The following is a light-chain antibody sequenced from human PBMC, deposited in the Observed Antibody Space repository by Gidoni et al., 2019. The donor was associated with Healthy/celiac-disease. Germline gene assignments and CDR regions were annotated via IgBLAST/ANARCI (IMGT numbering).Light chain of an antibody. J-gene: IGLJ2*01. V-gene: IGLV3-19*01. Sequence: SSELTQDPAVSVAFGQTVRITCQADSLRSYYASWYPQKPGQAPVLVIYGKNNRPSGIPDRFSGSSAGNTAALTITGAQAEDEADYYCNSRDSSGNLVVFGGGTKLTVL. CDR1: SLRSYY. CDR2: GKN. CDR3: NSRDSSGNLVV.